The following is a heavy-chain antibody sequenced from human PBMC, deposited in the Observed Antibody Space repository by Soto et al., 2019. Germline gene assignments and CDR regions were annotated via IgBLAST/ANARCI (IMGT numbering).Heavy chain of an antibody. V-gene: IGHV4-34*01. D-gene: IGHD2-8*01. Sequence: NPSETLSLTCAVYGGSFSGYYWSWIRQPPGKGLEWIGEINHSGSTNYNPSLKSRVTISVDTSKNQFSLKLSSVTAADTAVYYCARVLTIGRYADIWGQGTMVTVSS. CDR1: GGSFSGYY. CDR2: INHSGST. CDR3: ARVLTIGRYADI. J-gene: IGHJ3*02.